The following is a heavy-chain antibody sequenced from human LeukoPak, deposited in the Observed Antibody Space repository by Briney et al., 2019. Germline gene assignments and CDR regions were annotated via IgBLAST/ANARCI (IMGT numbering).Heavy chain of an antibody. D-gene: IGHD3-3*01. CDR2: ISGSGGST. V-gene: IGHV3-23*01. J-gene: IGHJ4*02. CDR1: GFTFSSYA. Sequence: GGSLSLSCAASGFTFSSYAMSWVRQAPGKGLEWVSAISGSGGSTYYADSVKGRFTISRDNSKNTLYLQMNSLRAEDTAVYYCAKGPVLRFLEWVDYWGQGTLVTVSS. CDR3: AKGPVLRFLEWVDY.